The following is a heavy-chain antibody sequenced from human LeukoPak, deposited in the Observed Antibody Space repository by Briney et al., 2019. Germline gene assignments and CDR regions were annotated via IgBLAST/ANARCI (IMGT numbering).Heavy chain of an antibody. D-gene: IGHD3-16*01. CDR2: IYYRGST. CDR3: ARDQGGGGAFDI. CDR1: GGSISSYY. J-gene: IGHJ3*02. Sequence: SGTLSLTCTVSGGSISSYYWSWIRQPPGKGLEWIGYIYYRGSTNYNSSLKSRVTISVATSKNQFSLKLSSVTAADTAVYYCARDQGGGGAFDIWGQGTMVTVSS. V-gene: IGHV4-59*01.